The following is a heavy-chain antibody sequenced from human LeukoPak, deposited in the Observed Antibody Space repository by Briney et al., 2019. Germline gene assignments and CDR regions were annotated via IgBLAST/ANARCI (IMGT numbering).Heavy chain of an antibody. V-gene: IGHV4-59*01. J-gene: IGHJ4*02. CDR1: GGSISSYY. CDR3: ARGRGAVAGTFDY. Sequence: PSETLSLTCTVSGGSISSYYWSWIRQPPGKGLEWIGYIYYSGSTNYNPSLKSRVTISVDTSKNQFSLKLGSVTAADTAVYYCARGRGAVAGTFDYWGQGTLVTVSS. D-gene: IGHD6-19*01. CDR2: IYYSGST.